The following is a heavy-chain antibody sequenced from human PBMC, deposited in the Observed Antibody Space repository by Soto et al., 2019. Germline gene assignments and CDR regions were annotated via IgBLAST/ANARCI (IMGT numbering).Heavy chain of an antibody. CDR2: IYYSGST. D-gene: IGHD3-10*01. CDR1: GGSISSYY. Sequence: SETLSLTCTVSGGSISSYYWSWIRQPPGKGLEWIGYIYYSGSTNYNPSLKSRVTISVDTSKNQFSLKLSSVTAADTAVYYCARGRGVRGEGHYYYMDVWGKGTTVTVSS. CDR3: ARGRGVRGEGHYYYMDV. J-gene: IGHJ6*03. V-gene: IGHV4-59*08.